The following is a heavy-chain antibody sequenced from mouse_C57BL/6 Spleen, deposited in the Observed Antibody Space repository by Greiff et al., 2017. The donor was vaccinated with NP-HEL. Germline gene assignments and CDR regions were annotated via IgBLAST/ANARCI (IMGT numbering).Heavy chain of an antibody. J-gene: IGHJ4*01. CDR2: ISDGGGYT. D-gene: IGHD2-3*01. V-gene: IGHV5-4*01. CDR3: ARDQDGYYGWAMDD. CDR1: GFTFSSYA. Sequence: EVKLVESGGGLVKPGGSLKLSCAASGFTFSSYAMYWVRQTPEKRLEWVASISDGGGYTYYPDNVKGRFTISRDNAKNNLYLQMSHLKSEDTAMYYCARDQDGYYGWAMDDWGQGTSVTVSS.